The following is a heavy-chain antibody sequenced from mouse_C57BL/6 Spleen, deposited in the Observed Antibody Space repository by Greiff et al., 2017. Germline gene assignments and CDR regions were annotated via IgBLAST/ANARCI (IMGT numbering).Heavy chain of an antibody. CDR2: INPSTGGT. Sequence: VQLQQSGPELVKPGASVKISCKASGYSFTGYYMNWVKQSPEKSLEWIGEINPSTGGTTYNQKFKAKATLTVDKSSSTAYMQLKSLTSEDSAVYYCAIVSLDGYYAMDYWGQGTSVTVSS. J-gene: IGHJ4*01. CDR1: GYSFTGYY. D-gene: IGHD2-3*01. CDR3: AIVSLDGYYAMDY. V-gene: IGHV1-42*01.